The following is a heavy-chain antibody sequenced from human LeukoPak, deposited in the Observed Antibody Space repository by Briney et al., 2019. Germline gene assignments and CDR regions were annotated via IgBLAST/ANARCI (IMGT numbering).Heavy chain of an antibody. CDR2: LYYSGST. D-gene: IGHD2-15*01. V-gene: IGHV4-59*01. CDR1: GGPLSGYY. CDR3: ARVGAGTPHYHYGMDV. J-gene: IGHJ6*02. Sequence: SGTLSLTCTVSGGPLSGYYSRWIRQPPGKSLEWIGYLYYSGSTTYNPSLKSRVTISLDTAKNQFSLKLSSVTAADTAVYYCARVGAGTPHYHYGMDVWGQGTTVTVSS.